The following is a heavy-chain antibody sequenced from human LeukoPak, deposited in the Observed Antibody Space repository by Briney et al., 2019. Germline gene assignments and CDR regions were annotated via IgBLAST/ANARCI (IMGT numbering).Heavy chain of an antibody. J-gene: IGHJ4*02. Sequence: GGSLRLSCAASGFTFSSYSMNWVRQAPGKGLEWVSSISSSSSYIHYADSVKGRFTISRGNAKNSLYLQMNSLRAEDTAVYYCARAWGIAAAGTSDYYFDYWGQGTLVTVSS. CDR1: GFTFSSYS. CDR3: ARAWGIAAAGTSDYYFDY. D-gene: IGHD6-13*01. CDR2: ISSSSSYI. V-gene: IGHV3-21*01.